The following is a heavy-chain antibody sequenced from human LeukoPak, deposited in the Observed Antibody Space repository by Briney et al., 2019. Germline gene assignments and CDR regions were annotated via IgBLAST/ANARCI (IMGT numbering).Heavy chain of an antibody. Sequence: SETLSLTCTVSGGSISSSSYYWGWIRQPPGKGLEWIRSIYYSGSTYYNPSLKSRVTISVDTSKKQFSLKLYSVAAADTAVYYCARREGIEAAGTDYWGQGTLVTVSS. J-gene: IGHJ4*02. CDR1: GGSISSSSYY. CDR2: IYYSGST. V-gene: IGHV4-39*07. D-gene: IGHD6-13*01. CDR3: ARREGIEAAGTDY.